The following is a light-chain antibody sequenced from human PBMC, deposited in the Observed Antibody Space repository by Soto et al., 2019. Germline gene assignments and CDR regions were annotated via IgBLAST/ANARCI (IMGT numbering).Light chain of an antibody. CDR1: QRINNY. Sequence: EILLTQSPVTLSLSPGERATLSCRASQRINNYLAWYQQKPGQAPRLLIYDISNRATGIPARFSGSASGTDFTLTISSLEPEDFAVYYCQQRSNWPPLTFGGGTRVE. CDR3: QQRSNWPPLT. V-gene: IGKV3-11*01. CDR2: DIS. J-gene: IGKJ4*01.